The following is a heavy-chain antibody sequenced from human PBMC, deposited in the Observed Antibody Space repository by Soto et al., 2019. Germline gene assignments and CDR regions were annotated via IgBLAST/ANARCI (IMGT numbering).Heavy chain of an antibody. CDR3: ATRGNTSGHRTFDY. J-gene: IGHJ4*02. D-gene: IGHD5-18*01. CDR2: LSTTGNTV. V-gene: IGHV3-23*01. Sequence: EMQLLESGGGLVQPGGSLRLSCTASGFTFSASNMAWVRQAPGKGPDWVASLSTTGNTVYYTDAVRGRFTISRENSRDTLYLQMNSLRAEDTAIYYCATRGNTSGHRTFDYWSQGTQVTVSS. CDR1: GFTFSASN.